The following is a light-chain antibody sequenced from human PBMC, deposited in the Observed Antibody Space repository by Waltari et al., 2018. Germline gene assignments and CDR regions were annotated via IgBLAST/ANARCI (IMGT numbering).Light chain of an antibody. V-gene: IGKV3-15*01. J-gene: IGKJ2*01. CDR3: QQYNNWPFT. CDR1: QSVSSN. CDR2: GAS. Sequence: EIVMTQSPATLSVSPGERATLSCRASQSVSSNFAWYQQKPGQAPRLHIYGASTRATGIPARVSGSGSGTEFTLTISSLQSEDFAVYYCQQYNNWPFTFGQGTKLEIK.